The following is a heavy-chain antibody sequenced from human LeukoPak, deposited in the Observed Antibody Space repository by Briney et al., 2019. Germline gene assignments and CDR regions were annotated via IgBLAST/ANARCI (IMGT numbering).Heavy chain of an antibody. D-gene: IGHD3-3*01. CDR2: IEWNGGRT. CDR1: GFTFDEYS. V-gene: IGHV3-43*01. CDR3: GQDIAHYDFWSGFEY. Sequence: GGSLRLSRVVSGFTFDEYSMQWVRQAPGKGLEWVSVIEWNGGRTYYADSVKGRFTISRDNNKKSLYLQMNSLRTEDTAFYYCGQDIAHYDFWSGFEYPGQGAPVTPSS. J-gene: IGHJ4*02.